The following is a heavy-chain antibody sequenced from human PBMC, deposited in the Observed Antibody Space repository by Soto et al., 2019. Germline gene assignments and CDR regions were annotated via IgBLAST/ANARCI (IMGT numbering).Heavy chain of an antibody. J-gene: IGHJ5*02. CDR2: INHSGST. V-gene: IGHV4-34*01. D-gene: IGHD5-12*01. CDR1: GGSFSGYY. CDR3: ARVWGVATMHSDP. Sequence: SETLSLTCAVYGGSFSGYYWSWIRQPPGKGLEWIGEINHSGSTNYNPSLKSRVTISVDTSKNQFSLKLSSVTAADTAVYYCARVWGVATMHSDPWGQGTLVTVSS.